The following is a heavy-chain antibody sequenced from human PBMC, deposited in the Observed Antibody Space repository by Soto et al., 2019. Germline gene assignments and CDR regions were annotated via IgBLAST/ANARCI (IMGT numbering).Heavy chain of an antibody. CDR2: IIPILGRP. J-gene: IGHJ4*01. CDR3: ARGHEEYYYESSGYYYLNVDC. D-gene: IGHD3-22*01. CDR1: GGTFNSYA. V-gene: IGHV1-69*10. Sequence: SVKVSCKASGGTFNSYAISWVRQAPGQGLEWMGGIIPILGRPSYAQKFQGRVTITADEPASTVYMELSSLRSEDTAVYYCARGHEEYYYESSGYYYLNVDCWG.